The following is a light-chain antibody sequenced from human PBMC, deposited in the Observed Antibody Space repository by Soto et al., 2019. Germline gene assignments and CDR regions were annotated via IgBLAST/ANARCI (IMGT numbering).Light chain of an antibody. CDR3: SSFAGNNNLV. CDR2: EVS. Sequence: QSVLTQPPSASGSPGQSVTISCTGTSSDVGGYNYVSWYQQHPGKAPKLMISEVSKRPSGVPDRLSGSKSGNTASLTVSGLQAEDEADYYCSSFAGNNNLVFGGGTKVTVL. V-gene: IGLV2-8*01. J-gene: IGLJ2*01. CDR1: SSDVGGYNY.